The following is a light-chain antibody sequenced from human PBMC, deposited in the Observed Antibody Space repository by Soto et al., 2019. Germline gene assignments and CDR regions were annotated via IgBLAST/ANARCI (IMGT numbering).Light chain of an antibody. CDR1: QSVSSSY. CDR3: QQYGSSPLT. Sequence: EIVMTQSPVTLSVSPGERATLSCRARQSVSSSYLAWYQQKPGQAPRLLIYGASSRATGIPDRFSGSGSGTDFTLTISRLEPEDFAVYYCQQYGSSPLTFGQGTKV. J-gene: IGKJ1*01. CDR2: GAS. V-gene: IGKV3-20*01.